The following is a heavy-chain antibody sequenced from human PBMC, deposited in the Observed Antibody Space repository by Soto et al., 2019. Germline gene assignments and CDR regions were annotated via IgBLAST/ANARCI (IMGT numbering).Heavy chain of an antibody. Sequence: SETLSLTCALYGGSFSGYYWSWIRQPPGKGLEWIGEISHRGSTNYNPSLTSRVTISLDTSKSQFSLQLSSVTAADTAVYFCARDGVRDLCWFDSWGQGTLVTVSS. CDR3: ARDGVRDLCWFDS. J-gene: IGHJ5*01. D-gene: IGHD2-21*01. CDR2: ISHRGST. CDR1: GGSFSGYY. V-gene: IGHV4-34*01.